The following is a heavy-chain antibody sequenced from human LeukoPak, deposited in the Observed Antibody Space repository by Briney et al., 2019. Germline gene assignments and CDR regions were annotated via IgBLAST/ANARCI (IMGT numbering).Heavy chain of an antibody. D-gene: IGHD6-19*01. J-gene: IGHJ5*02. Sequence: PSETLSLTCTVSGGSISSSSYYWGWIRQPPGKGLEWIGSIYYSGSTYYNPSLKSRVTISVDTSKNQFSLKLSSVTAADTAVYYCARVMGVAGGGWFDPWGQGTLVTVSS. CDR1: GGSISSSSYY. CDR3: ARVMGVAGGGWFDP. CDR2: IYYSGST. V-gene: IGHV4-39*07.